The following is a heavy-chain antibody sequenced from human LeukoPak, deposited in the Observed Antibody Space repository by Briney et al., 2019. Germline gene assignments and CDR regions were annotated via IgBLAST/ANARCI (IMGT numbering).Heavy chain of an antibody. CDR3: ARDIDYGGRN. D-gene: IGHD4-23*01. J-gene: IGHJ4*02. CDR2: IIPIFGTA. V-gene: IGHV1-69*13. Sequence: GASVKVSFKASGGTFSSYAISWVRQAPGQGLEWMGGIIPIFGTANYAQKFQGRVTITADESTSTAYMELSSLRSEDTAVYYCARDIDYGGRNWGQGTLVTVSS. CDR1: GGTFSSYA.